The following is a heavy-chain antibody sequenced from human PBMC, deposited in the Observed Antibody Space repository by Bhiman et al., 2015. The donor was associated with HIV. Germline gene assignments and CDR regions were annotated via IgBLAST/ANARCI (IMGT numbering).Heavy chain of an antibody. V-gene: IGHV3-30*04. D-gene: IGHD5-18*01. Sequence: QVHLVESGGGLVQPGRSLRLSCAASGFTFSSFGIHWVRQTPGKGLEWVAFISFDGRNIHYADSVRGRFTISRDNSKNTLYLQMNSLRAEDTAEYYCARGYTYGQGRHGFDYWGQGTLVTVSS. CDR2: ISFDGRNI. CDR3: ARGYTYGQGRHGFDY. CDR1: GFTFSSFG. J-gene: IGHJ4*02.